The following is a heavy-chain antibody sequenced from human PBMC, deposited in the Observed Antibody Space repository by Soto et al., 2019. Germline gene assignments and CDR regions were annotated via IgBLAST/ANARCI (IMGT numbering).Heavy chain of an antibody. D-gene: IGHD5-18*01. J-gene: IGHJ4*02. V-gene: IGHV3-11*01. CDR2: ISSSGGTI. CDR3: ARASSPRDPWLDY. CDR1: GFTFSDDY. Sequence: GGSVRLSCGASGFTFSDDYMSWIRQAPGKGLEWVSYISSSGGTIYYADSVKGRFTISRDNAKNSLFLQMNSLRADGTAVYYCARASSPRDPWLDYWGQGTLVTVSS.